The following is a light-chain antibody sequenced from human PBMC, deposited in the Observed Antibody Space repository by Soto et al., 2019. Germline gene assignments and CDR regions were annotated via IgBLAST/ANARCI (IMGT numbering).Light chain of an antibody. Sequence: EIVLTQSPATLSLSPGERATLSCRASQSVSSFLAWYQQRPGQAPRLLIYDASNRATGIPPRFSGSGSGTDFTPTISSLEPEDFAVYYCQHRSNWPLTFGGGTKVEIK. J-gene: IGKJ4*01. CDR1: QSVSSF. CDR3: QHRSNWPLT. V-gene: IGKV3-11*01. CDR2: DAS.